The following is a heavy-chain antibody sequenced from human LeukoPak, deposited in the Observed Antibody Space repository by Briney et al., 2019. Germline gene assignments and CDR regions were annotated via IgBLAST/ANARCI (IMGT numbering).Heavy chain of an antibody. Sequence: GGSLRLSCAASGFTFSSYAMSWVRQAPGKGLEWVSAISGSGGSTYYADSVKGRFTISRDNAKNSLYLQMNSLRAEDTAVYYCARATYYYYMDVWGKGTTVTVSS. J-gene: IGHJ6*03. CDR2: ISGSGGST. V-gene: IGHV3-23*01. CDR3: ARATYYYYMDV. CDR1: GFTFSSYA.